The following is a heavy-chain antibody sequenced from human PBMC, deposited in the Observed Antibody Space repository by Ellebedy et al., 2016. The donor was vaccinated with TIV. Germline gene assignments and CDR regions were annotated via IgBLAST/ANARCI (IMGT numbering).Heavy chain of an antibody. J-gene: IGHJ2*01. CDR2: VNPNGGGT. V-gene: IGHV1-46*01. CDR3: ARDPSWWYFDL. Sequence: AASVKVSCKASGYTFTNYYMHWVRQAPGQGLEWMGMVNPNGGGTRYAQRFQGRITMTRDTSTSTVYMELSSLRSEDTAMYFCARDPSWWYFDLWGRGTLVTVSS. CDR1: GYTFTNYY.